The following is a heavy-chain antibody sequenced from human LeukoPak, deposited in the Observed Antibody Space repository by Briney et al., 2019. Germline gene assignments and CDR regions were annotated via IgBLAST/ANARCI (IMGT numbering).Heavy chain of an antibody. CDR2: IYSGGST. CDR3: ARDLDSSGSGWYGY. CDR1: GFTVSRNY. J-gene: IGHJ4*02. V-gene: IGHV3-66*01. Sequence: AGGSLRLSCAASGFTVSRNYMSWVRQAPGKGLEWVSVIYSGGSTYYADSVKGRFTISRDNSKNTLYLQMNSLRAEDTAVYYCARDLDSSGSGWYGYWGQGTLVTVSS. D-gene: IGHD6-19*01.